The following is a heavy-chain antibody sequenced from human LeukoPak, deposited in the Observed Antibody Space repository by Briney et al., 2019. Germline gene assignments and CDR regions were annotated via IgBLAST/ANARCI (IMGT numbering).Heavy chain of an antibody. Sequence: PSETLSLTCTVSGGSISSHNYYWGWIRQPPGKGLEWIGNIYYSGTTYYTPSLKSQVTISVDTSKNQFSLKLTSVTAADTAVYYCARHSYYYDSSGYHYYFDYWGQGTLVTVSS. CDR1: GGSISSHNYY. D-gene: IGHD3-22*01. CDR2: IYYSGTT. CDR3: ARHSYYYDSSGYHYYFDY. J-gene: IGHJ4*02. V-gene: IGHV4-39*01.